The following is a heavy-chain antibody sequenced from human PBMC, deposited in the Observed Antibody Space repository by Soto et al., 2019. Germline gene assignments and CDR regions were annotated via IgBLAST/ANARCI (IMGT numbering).Heavy chain of an antibody. J-gene: IGHJ4*02. D-gene: IGHD3-3*01. Sequence: QVQLVQSGAEVKKPGASVKVSCKASGYTFTSYAMHWVRQAPGQRLEWMGWINAGNGNTKYSQKFQGRVTITRETSASTAYKELSSLRSEDTAVYYCARTSGYYFYDYWGQGTLVTVSS. V-gene: IGHV1-3*01. CDR3: ARTSGYYFYDY. CDR1: GYTFTSYA. CDR2: INAGNGNT.